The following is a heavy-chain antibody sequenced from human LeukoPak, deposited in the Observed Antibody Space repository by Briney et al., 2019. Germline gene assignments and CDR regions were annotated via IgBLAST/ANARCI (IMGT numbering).Heavy chain of an antibody. V-gene: IGHV3-21*01. D-gene: IGHD3-3*01. J-gene: IGHJ6*03. CDR2: ISSSSSYI. CDR3: ARALRFLEWLTNRDYYMDV. CDR1: GFTFSSYS. Sequence: PGGSLRLSCAASGFTFSSYSMNWVRQAPGKGLEWVSSISSSSSYIYYADSVKGRFTISRDNAKNSLYLQMNSLRAEDTAVYYCARALRFLEWLTNRDYYMDVWGKGTTVTVSS.